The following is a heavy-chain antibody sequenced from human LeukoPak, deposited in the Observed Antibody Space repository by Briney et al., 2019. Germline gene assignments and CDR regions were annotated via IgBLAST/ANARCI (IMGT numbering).Heavy chain of an antibody. J-gene: IGHJ6*03. D-gene: IGHD2-8*01. CDR1: GGTFSSYA. CDR3: ARDGWNGYYYMDV. Sequence: ASVKVSCKASGGTFSSYAISWVRQAPGQGLEWMGGIIPIFGTANYAQKFQGRVTITTAESTCTAYMELSSLRSEDTAVYYCARDGWNGYYYMDVWGKGTTVTVSS. CDR2: IIPIFGTA. V-gene: IGHV1-69*05.